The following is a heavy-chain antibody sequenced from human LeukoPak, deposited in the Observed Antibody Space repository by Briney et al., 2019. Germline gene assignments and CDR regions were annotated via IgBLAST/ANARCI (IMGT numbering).Heavy chain of an antibody. J-gene: IGHJ3*02. CDR1: GGSISSGGYS. V-gene: IGHV4-30-2*01. CDR3: ARGPYGSGRDAFDI. D-gene: IGHD3-10*01. CDR2: IYHSGST. Sequence: SETLSLTCAVSGGSISSGGYSWSWIRQPPGKGLEWIGYIYHSGSTYYNPSLKSRVTISVDRSKNQFSLKLSSVTAADTAVYYCARGPYGSGRDAFDIWGQGTMVTVSS.